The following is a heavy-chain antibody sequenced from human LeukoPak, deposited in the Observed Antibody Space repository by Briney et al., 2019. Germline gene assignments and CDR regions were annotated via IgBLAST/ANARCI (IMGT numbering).Heavy chain of an antibody. CDR2: AYHRGGP. D-gene: IGHD3-22*01. V-gene: IGHV4-38-2*02. CDR1: GDSISSDYY. Sequence: PSETLSLTCTVSGDSISSDYYWAWIRQPPGKGLEWIGSAYHRGGPHYNPSLRSRVTILVDTSENRLSLELSSVTAADTAVYYCARALYYFETSGYTFDYWGQGTLVTVSS. J-gene: IGHJ4*02. CDR3: ARALYYFETSGYTFDY.